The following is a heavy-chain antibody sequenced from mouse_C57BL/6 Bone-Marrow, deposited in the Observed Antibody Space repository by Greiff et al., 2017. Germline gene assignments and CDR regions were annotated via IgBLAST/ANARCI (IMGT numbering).Heavy chain of an antibody. CDR1: GYTFTSYG. Sequence: VQLQQSGAELARPGASVKLSCKASGYTFTSYGISWVKQRTGQGLEWIGEIYPRSGNTYYNEKFKGKATLTADKSSSTAYMELRSLTSEDSAVYFWARRYYYGSSYWYFDVWGTGTTVTVSS. D-gene: IGHD1-1*01. V-gene: IGHV1-81*01. CDR2: IYPRSGNT. J-gene: IGHJ1*03. CDR3: ARRYYYGSSYWYFDV.